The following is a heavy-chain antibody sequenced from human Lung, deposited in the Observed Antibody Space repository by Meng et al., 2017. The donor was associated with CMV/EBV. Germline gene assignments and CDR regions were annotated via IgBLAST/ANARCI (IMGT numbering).Heavy chain of an antibody. CDR3: ARKLVVPAAIRNDAFDI. CDR1: GDSISSSSYY. CDR2: IYYSGST. V-gene: IGHV4-39*07. Sequence: SETLSLTCTVSGDSISSSSYYWGWIRQPPGKGLEWIGSIYYSGSTYYNPSLKSRVTISVDTSKNQFSLKLSSVTAADTAVYYCARKLVVPAAIRNDAFDIWGQGTMVTVSS. D-gene: IGHD2-2*01. J-gene: IGHJ3*02.